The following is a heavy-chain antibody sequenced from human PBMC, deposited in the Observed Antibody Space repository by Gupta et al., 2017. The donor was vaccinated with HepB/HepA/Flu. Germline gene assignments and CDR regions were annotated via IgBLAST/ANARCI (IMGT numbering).Heavy chain of an antibody. CDR1: GFTFDDYG. CDR3: ARASTSSENDVFDI. CDR2: INWNGGST. J-gene: IGHJ3*02. V-gene: IGHV3-20*04. Sequence: GGSLRLSCAASGFTFDDYGMSWVRQAPGKGLEWVSGINWNGGSTGYADSVKGRFTISRDNAKNSLYLQMNSLRAEDTALYYCARASTSSENDVFDIWGQGTMVTVSS. D-gene: IGHD2-2*01.